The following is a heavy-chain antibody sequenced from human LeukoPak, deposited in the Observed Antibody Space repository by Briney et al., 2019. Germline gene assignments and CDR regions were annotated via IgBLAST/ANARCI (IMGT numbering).Heavy chain of an antibody. D-gene: IGHD5-12*01. CDR1: GFTFSSYG. CDR3: AKDLVATIIGYFDY. V-gene: IGHV3-23*01. Sequence: PGGSLRLSCAASGFTFSSYGVSWVRQAPGKGLEWVSAISGSGGSTYYADSVKGRFTISRDNSKNTLYLQMNSLRAEDTAVYYCAKDLVATIIGYFDYWGQGTLVTVSS. CDR2: ISGSGGST. J-gene: IGHJ4*02.